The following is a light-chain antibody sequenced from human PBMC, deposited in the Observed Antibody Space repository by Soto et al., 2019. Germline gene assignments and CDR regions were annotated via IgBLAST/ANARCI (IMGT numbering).Light chain of an antibody. CDR3: QSYDSSLRGRV. Sequence: QSVLTQPPLVSGAPGQRVTISCTGSSSNIGAGYAVHWYQQVPGTAPKLLIYLDSTRPSGVPDRFSGSKSGTSASLAITGLQAEDEADYYCQSYDSSLRGRVFGGGTKVTVL. J-gene: IGLJ3*02. CDR2: LDS. V-gene: IGLV1-40*01. CDR1: SSNIGAGYA.